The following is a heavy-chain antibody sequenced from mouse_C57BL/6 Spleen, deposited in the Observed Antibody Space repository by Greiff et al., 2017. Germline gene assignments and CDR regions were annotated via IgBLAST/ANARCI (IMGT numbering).Heavy chain of an antibody. D-gene: IGHD2-4*01. CDR3: AEYEYDGGFAY. Sequence: VKLVESGPGLVAPSPSLSITCTVSGFSLTSYGVSWVRQPPGKGLEWLGVIWGDGSTNCHSALISRLGTSKDNSTSQVVLKLISRLTYDTATDYCAEYEYDGGFAYWGKGTLVTVSA. V-gene: IGHV2-3*01. J-gene: IGHJ3*01. CDR2: IWGDGST. CDR1: GFSLTSYG.